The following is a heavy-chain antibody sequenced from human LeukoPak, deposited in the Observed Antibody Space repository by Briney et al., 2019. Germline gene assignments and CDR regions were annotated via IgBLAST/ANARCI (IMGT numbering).Heavy chain of an antibody. CDR2: IIPISGTA. J-gene: IGHJ6*03. Sequence: GASVKVSCKASGGTFSSHAIAWVRQAPGQGPEWMGGIIPISGTANYAQKFQGRVTITTDESTSTAYMELSSLTSDDTAVYYCARGLQYQVLKALGYYYMDVWGEGTTVTVSS. CDR1: GGTFSSHA. V-gene: IGHV1-69*05. D-gene: IGHD2-2*01. CDR3: ARGLQYQVLKALGYYYMDV.